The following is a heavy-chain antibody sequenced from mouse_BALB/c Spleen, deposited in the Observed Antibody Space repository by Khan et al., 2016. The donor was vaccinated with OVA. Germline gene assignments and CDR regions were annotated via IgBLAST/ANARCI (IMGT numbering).Heavy chain of an antibody. CDR3: ARPPITTVVATSYWFFDV. J-gene: IGHJ1*01. CDR1: GFTFSSYA. D-gene: IGHD1-1*01. CDR2: ISSGDTYT. Sequence: EVQLVESGGGLVKPGGSLKLSCAASGFTFSSYAMSWVRQTPEKRLEWVATISSGDTYTYYPDSVKGRFTISRDNAQNTLYLQMNSLRSEDTAMYYCARPPITTVVATSYWFFDVWGAGTTVT. V-gene: IGHV5-9-3*01.